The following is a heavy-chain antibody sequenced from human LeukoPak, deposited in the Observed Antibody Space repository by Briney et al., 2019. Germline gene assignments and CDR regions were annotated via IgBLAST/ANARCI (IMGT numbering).Heavy chain of an antibody. V-gene: IGHV3-48*01. CDR3: ATPKKVGHQLLSPDAFDI. CDR2: ISSSGGII. CDR1: GFTFSSYS. Sequence: GGSLRLSCAASGFTFSSYSMNWVRQAPGKGLEWVSYISSSGGIIYYADSVKGRFTISRDNAKSSLYLQMNSLRAEDTAVYYCATPKKVGHQLLSPDAFDIWGQGTMVTVSS. J-gene: IGHJ3*02. D-gene: IGHD2-2*01.